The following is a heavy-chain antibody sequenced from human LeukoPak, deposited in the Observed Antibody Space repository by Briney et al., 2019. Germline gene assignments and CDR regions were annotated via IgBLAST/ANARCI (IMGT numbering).Heavy chain of an antibody. D-gene: IGHD3-9*01. CDR2: ITSSSSVI. V-gene: IGHV3-48*01. CDR1: GFTFSSYN. Sequence: GSLRLSCAASGFTFSSYNMNWVRQAPGKGLEWISYITSSSSVIYYADSVKGRFTISRDNAHNSLFLQMTSLSGEDTAVYYCVRVAYYDILTGSDYYMGVWGKGTTVTVSS. CDR3: VRVAYYDILTGSDYYMGV. J-gene: IGHJ6*03.